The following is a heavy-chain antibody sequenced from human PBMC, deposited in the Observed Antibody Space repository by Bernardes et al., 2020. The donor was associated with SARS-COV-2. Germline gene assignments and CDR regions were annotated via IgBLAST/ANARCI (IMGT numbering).Heavy chain of an antibody. J-gene: IGHJ4*02. Sequence: GGSLRLSCAASGITVSSNYMGWVRQAPGKGLEWVSVIYRGGSTYYADSVKGRFSISRDNSKNTLFLQMNSLRVEDTAVYYCASRMATSWGFDYWGQGTLVTVSS. CDR3: ASRMATSWGFDY. V-gene: IGHV3-66*02. CDR2: IYRGGST. D-gene: IGHD3-16*01. CDR1: GITVSSNY.